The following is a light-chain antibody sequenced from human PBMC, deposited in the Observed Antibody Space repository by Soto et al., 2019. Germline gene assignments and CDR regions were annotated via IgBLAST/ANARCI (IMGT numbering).Light chain of an antibody. CDR3: AAWDDSLNGVV. J-gene: IGLJ2*01. Sequence: QSVLTQPPSASGTPGQRVTISCSGSSSNIGSNTVNWYQQLPGTAPKLLIYSNNQRPSEVPDRSSGSKSGTSAPLAISGLQSEHEAEYSCAAWDDSLNGVVFGGGTKLTVL. V-gene: IGLV1-44*01. CDR2: SNN. CDR1: SSNIGSNT.